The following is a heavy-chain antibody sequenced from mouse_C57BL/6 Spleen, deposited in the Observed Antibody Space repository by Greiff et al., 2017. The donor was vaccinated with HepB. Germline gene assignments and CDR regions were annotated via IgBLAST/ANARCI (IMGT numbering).Heavy chain of an antibody. CDR3: ARWRYYGSSYYFDY. Sequence: EVKLQESGGGLVQPGGSLSLSCAASGFTFTDYYMSWVRQPPGKALEWLGFIRNKANGYTTEYSASVKGRFTISRDNSQSILYLQMNALRAEDSATYYCARWRYYGSSYYFDYWGQGTTLTVSS. J-gene: IGHJ2*01. CDR2: IRNKANGYTT. CDR1: GFTFTDYY. D-gene: IGHD1-1*01. V-gene: IGHV7-3*01.